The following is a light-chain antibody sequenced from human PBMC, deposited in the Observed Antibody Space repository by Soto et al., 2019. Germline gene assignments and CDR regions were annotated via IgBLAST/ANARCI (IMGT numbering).Light chain of an antibody. CDR3: QQRSNWPSAT. CDR2: DAS. CDR1: QSVSSY. Sequence: EIVLTQSPATLSLSPGERATLSCRASQSVSSYLAWYQQKPGQAPRLLIYDASNRTTGIPARFSGSGSGTDFTLTISSLEPEDFAVYYCQQRSNWPSATFGEGNKVDIK. J-gene: IGKJ1*01. V-gene: IGKV3-11*01.